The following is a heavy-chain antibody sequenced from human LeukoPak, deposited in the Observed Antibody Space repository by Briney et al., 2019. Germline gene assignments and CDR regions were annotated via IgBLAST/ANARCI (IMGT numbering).Heavy chain of an antibody. CDR1: GGSISSGSYY. J-gene: IGHJ6*03. V-gene: IGHV4-61*02. CDR3: ARNTVTKNLYYYYYMGV. CDR2: IYTSGST. D-gene: IGHD4-17*01. Sequence: SSETLSLTCTVSGGSISSGSYYWSWIRQPAGKGLEWIGRIYTSGSTNYNPSLKSRVTISVDTSKNQFSLKLSSVTAADTAVYYCARNTVTKNLYYYYYMGVWGKGTTVTVSS.